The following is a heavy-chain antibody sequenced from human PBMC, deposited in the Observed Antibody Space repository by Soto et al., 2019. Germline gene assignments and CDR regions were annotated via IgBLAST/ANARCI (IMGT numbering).Heavy chain of an antibody. CDR2: INANNGGA. V-gene: IGHV1-2*02. J-gene: IGHJ5*02. Sequence: QVQLVQSGAEVKKPGASVKVSCKASGYTFTDYHIHWVRQAPGPGLEFMGWINANNGGAGSAQQFQGRVTVTRDTSITTVYMELSNLRSDDTAVYYCAREGGSETLQPSSNWFDTWGQGTLVTVSS. D-gene: IGHD6-25*01. CDR3: AREGGSETLQPSSNWFDT. CDR1: GYTFTDYH.